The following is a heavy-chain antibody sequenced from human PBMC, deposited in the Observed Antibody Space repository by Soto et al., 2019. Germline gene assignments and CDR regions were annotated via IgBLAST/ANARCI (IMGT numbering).Heavy chain of an antibody. CDR1: GFTFGDYA. J-gene: IGHJ6*02. D-gene: IGHD5-12*01. CDR3: TRENSGYDSRYYYGMDV. V-gene: IGHV3-49*04. Sequence: PGGSLRLSCTASGFTFGDYAMSWVRQAPGKGLEWVGFIRSKAYGGTTEYAASVKGRFTISRDDSKSIAYLQMNSLKTEDTAVYYCTRENSGYDSRYYYGMDVWGQGTTVTSP. CDR2: IRSKAYGGTT.